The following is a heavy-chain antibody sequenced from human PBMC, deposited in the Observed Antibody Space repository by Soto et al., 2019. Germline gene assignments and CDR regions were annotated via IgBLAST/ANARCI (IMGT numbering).Heavy chain of an antibody. V-gene: IGHV3-49*03. D-gene: IGHD3-3*01. CDR2: IRSKAYGGTT. CDR1: GFTFGDYA. J-gene: IGHJ6*02. Sequence: LRLSCTASGFTFGDYAMSWFRQAPGKGLEWVGFIRSKAYGGTTEYAASVKGRFTISRDDSKSIAYLQMDSLKTEDTAVYYCTRDGVYGVDCYGMDVWGQGTTVTVSS. CDR3: TRDGVYGVDCYGMDV.